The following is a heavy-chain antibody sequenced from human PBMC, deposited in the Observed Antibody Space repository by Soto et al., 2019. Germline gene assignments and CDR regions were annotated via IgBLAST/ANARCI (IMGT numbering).Heavy chain of an antibody. CDR3: VRVLYDSGVVDF. J-gene: IGHJ4*02. CDR1: GFTVSTYD. V-gene: IGHV3-53*01. D-gene: IGHD5-12*01. Sequence: QLVESGGGLFQAGGSTRLSCLVSGFTVSTYDMAWVRQAPGKGLEWASVIQSGGATYYPDSAQGRFTISRDNSKNTVYLQMSSLRMEDTGVYSCVRVLYDSGVVDFWGQGRLITVS. CDR2: IQSGGAT.